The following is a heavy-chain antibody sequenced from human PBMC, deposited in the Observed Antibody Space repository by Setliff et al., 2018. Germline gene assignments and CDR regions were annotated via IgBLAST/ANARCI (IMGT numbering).Heavy chain of an antibody. Sequence: LRLSCVASGLIFSNNWMSWVRQAPGKGLEWVTNINKDGSERNYVDSVKGRFTISRDNAKNLVYLQMNSLRADDTAVYYCARDSPYCVNGVCRGYWGQGTQVTVSS. CDR2: INKDGSER. D-gene: IGHD2-21*01. CDR1: GLIFSNNW. CDR3: ARDSPYCVNGVCRGY. V-gene: IGHV3-7*03. J-gene: IGHJ4*02.